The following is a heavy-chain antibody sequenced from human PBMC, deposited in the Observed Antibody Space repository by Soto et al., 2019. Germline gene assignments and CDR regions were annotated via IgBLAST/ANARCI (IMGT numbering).Heavy chain of an antibody. CDR2: INWNSGSI. CDR1: GFTFDDYA. Sequence: EVQLVESGGGLVQPGRSPRLSCAASGFTFDDYAMHWVRQVPGKGLEWVSGINWNSGSIGYGDSVKGRFDISRDNAKNSLHLQINSLSAEDTAFYYCVKDESINWYSGHFRQWGQGTLVTVSS. D-gene: IGHD6-13*01. CDR3: VKDESINWYSGHFRQ. J-gene: IGHJ1*01. V-gene: IGHV3-9*01.